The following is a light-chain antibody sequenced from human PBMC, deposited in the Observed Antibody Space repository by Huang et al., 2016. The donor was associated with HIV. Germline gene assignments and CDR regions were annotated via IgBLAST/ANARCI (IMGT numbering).Light chain of an antibody. Sequence: EIVLTQSPATLSLSPGERATLSCRASQRVSSYLAWYQKKPGQAPRLLIYDASNRATGIPARFRGSGSGTDFTLTISSLEPEDFAVYYCQQRTNWPPTITFGGGTKVQIK. CDR1: QRVSSY. V-gene: IGKV3-11*01. J-gene: IGKJ4*01. CDR2: DAS. CDR3: QQRTNWPPTIT.